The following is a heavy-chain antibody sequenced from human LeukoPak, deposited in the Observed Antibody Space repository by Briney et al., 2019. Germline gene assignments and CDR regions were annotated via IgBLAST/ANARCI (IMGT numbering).Heavy chain of an antibody. V-gene: IGHV3-74*01. CDR1: GFTFSSYW. D-gene: IGHD5-12*01. Sequence: GGSLRLSCAASGFTFSSYWMRWVRQAPGKGLVWVSRINSDGSSTSYADSVKGRFTISRDNAKNTLYLQMNSLRAEDTAVYYCARASGYDYYFDYWGQGTLVTVSS. CDR2: INSDGSST. CDR3: ARASGYDYYFDY. J-gene: IGHJ4*02.